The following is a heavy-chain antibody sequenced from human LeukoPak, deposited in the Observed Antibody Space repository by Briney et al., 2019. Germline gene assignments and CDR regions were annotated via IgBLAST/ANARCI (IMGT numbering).Heavy chain of an antibody. D-gene: IGHD1-26*01. CDR2: ISGSGGST. V-gene: IGHV3-23*01. Sequence: GGTLRLSCAASGFTFSSYGMSWVRQAPGKGLEWVSAISGSGGSTYYADSVKGRFTISRDNSKNTLYLQMNSLRAEDTAVYYCAKDLRGSYRPFDYWGQGTLVTVSS. CDR1: GFTFSSYG. CDR3: AKDLRGSYRPFDY. J-gene: IGHJ4*02.